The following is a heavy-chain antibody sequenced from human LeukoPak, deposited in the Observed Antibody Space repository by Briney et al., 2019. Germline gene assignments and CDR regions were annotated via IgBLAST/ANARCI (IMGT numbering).Heavy chain of an antibody. V-gene: IGHV3-30*03. Sequence: PGRSLRLSCAASGFTFSSYGMHWVRQAPGKGLEWVAVISYDGSNKYYADSVKGRFTISRDNSKNTLYLQMNSLRAEDTAVYYCAREETTVVTGYFDYWGQGTLVTVSS. J-gene: IGHJ4*02. CDR1: GFTFSSYG. D-gene: IGHD4-23*01. CDR2: ISYDGSNK. CDR3: AREETTVVTGYFDY.